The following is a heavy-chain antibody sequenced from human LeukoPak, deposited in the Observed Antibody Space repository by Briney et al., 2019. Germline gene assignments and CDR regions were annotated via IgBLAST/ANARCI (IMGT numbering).Heavy chain of an antibody. J-gene: IGHJ4*02. CDR2: IFYSGST. D-gene: IGHD3-10*01. Sequence: NPSETLSLTCTVSGDSISSSSYYWGWIRQPPGKGLEWIGTIFYSGSTYYNPSLKSRVTISVDSSKNQFSLNLNSVTAADTAVYYCTSHYHYGSGSYQPSDSWGQGTLVTVSS. CDR3: TSHYHYGSGSYQPSDS. CDR1: GDSISSSSYY. V-gene: IGHV4-39*01.